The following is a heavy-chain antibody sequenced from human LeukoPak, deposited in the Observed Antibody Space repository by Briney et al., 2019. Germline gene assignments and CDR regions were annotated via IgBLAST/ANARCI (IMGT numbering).Heavy chain of an antibody. CDR1: GFTFSSYR. Sequence: PGGSLRLSCAVSGFTFSSYRMTWVRPAPGKGLEWVSGISGSGGCTYYADSVRGRITISRDNSKNTLYLQMSSLGAEDAAVYYCAKVALSHSWVPGDGMDVWGQGTTVTVSS. V-gene: IGHV3-23*01. CDR2: ISGSGGCT. J-gene: IGHJ6*02. CDR3: AKVALSHSWVPGDGMDV. D-gene: IGHD6-13*01.